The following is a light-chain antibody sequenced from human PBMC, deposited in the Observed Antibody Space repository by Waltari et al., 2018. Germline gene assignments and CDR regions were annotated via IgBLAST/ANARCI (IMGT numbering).Light chain of an antibody. V-gene: IGKV1-39*01. J-gene: IGKJ4*01. CDR3: QQSYSPPRT. Sequence: DIQMTQSPSSLSASVGDRVIITCRASQNIYSNYLHWYQQKPGRAPTPQIYTASILESGVPSRFSGSGSGTDFTLTISSLQPEDFATYYCQQSYSPPRTFGGGTKVEIK. CDR1: QNIYSNY. CDR2: TAS.